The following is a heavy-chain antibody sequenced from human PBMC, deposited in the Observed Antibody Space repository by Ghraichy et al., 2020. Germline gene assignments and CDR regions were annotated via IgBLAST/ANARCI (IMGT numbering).Heavy chain of an antibody. V-gene: IGHV4-59*01. D-gene: IGHD3-16*02. CDR2: IYYSGST. J-gene: IGHJ2*01. CDR3: ARDGYDYVWGSYRSFDL. Sequence: SETLSLTCTVSGGSISSYYWSWIRQPPGKGLEWIGYIYYSGSTNYNPSLKSRVTISVDTSKNQFSLKLSSVTAADTAVYYCARDGYDYVWGSYRSFDLWGRGTLVTVSS. CDR1: GGSISSYY.